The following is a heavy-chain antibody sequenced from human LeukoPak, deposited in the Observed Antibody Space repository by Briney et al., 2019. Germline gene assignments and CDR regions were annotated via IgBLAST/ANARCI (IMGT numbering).Heavy chain of an antibody. CDR1: GFSFSNYW. D-gene: IGHD2-21*02. Sequence: GGSLRLSCAASGFSFSNYWMHWVRQAPGKGLVWVSRINSDGSSRRSYADSVKGRFTISRDNGRNTVYLQMNSLRAEDTAVYYCARVVTAKGEAFDIWGQGTMVTVSS. J-gene: IGHJ3*02. CDR3: ARVVTAKGEAFDI. CDR2: INSDGSSRR. V-gene: IGHV3-74*01.